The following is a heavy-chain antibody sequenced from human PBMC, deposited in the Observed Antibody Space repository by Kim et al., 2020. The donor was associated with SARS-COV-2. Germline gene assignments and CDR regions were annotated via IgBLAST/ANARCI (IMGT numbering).Heavy chain of an antibody. CDR1: GGSVSSDNYY. D-gene: IGHD3-22*01. V-gene: IGHV4-61*01. Sequence: SETLSLTCTVSGGSVSSDNYYWSWIRQPPGKGLEWIGYIYYTGSTNYNPSLKSRVTISVDTSKNQFSLKLSSVTAADTAVYYCARSRDTSGYYRGIDVWG. CDR2: IYYTGST. J-gene: IGHJ6*01. CDR3: ARSRDTSGYYRGIDV.